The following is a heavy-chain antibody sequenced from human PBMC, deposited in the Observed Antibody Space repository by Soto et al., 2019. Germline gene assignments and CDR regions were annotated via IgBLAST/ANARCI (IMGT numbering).Heavy chain of an antibody. V-gene: IGHV3-30*03. D-gene: IGHD3-10*01. Sequence: QVQLVESGGGVVQPGRSLRLSCVASGFPFTSYGMHWVREAPGKGLEWVAVISYDGSNKYYADSVKGRFTISRDKSKNTLYLQMNSLRPEDTALYYCVGGQYYFDYRGQGPLVTVSS. J-gene: IGHJ4*02. CDR2: ISYDGSNK. CDR1: GFPFTSYG. CDR3: VGGQYYFDY.